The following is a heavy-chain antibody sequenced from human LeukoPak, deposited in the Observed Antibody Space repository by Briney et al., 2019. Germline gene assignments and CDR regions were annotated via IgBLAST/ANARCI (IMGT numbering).Heavy chain of an antibody. CDR1: GFTFSDYY. CDR3: AKGLPATLLDY. V-gene: IGHV3-11*01. J-gene: IGHJ4*02. CDR2: ISNSGSTI. D-gene: IGHD2-2*01. Sequence: GGSLRLSCAASGFTFSDYYMSWIRQAPGKGLEWVSYISNSGSTIYYADSVKGRFTISRDNAKNSLYLQMNSLRAEDTAVYYCAKGLPATLLDYWGQRTLVTVSS.